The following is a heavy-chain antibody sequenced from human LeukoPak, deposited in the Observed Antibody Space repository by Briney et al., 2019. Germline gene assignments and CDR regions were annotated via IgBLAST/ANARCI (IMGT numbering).Heavy chain of an antibody. CDR3: ARVHADYYDSSGYYYAS. Sequence: SETLSLTCTVSGGSISSYYWSWIRQPPGKGLEWIGYIYYSGSTNYNPPLQSRVTISVDTSKNQFSLKLSSETAADTAVYYCARVHADYYDSSGYYYASWGQGTLVTVSS. V-gene: IGHV4-59*08. CDR2: IYYSGST. CDR1: GGSISSYY. J-gene: IGHJ4*02. D-gene: IGHD3-22*01.